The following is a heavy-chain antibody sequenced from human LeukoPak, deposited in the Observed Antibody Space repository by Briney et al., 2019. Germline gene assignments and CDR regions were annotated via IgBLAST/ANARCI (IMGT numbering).Heavy chain of an antibody. J-gene: IGHJ4*02. Sequence: QQSGSRLVKPSHTFSLTCAISGDSVSGNSAVWNWIRKSPSRGLEWLGRTYYRSQWKNHYAESVRSRITINPDTSKNEFSLHLSSVTPEDTAVYYCARDAPGQSYFDHWGQGTLVTVSS. V-gene: IGHV6-1*01. CDR2: TYYRSQWKN. D-gene: IGHD2-2*01. CDR3: ARDAPGQSYFDH. CDR1: GDSVSGNSAV.